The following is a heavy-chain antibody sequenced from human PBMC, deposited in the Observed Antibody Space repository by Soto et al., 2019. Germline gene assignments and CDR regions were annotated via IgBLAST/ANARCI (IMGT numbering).Heavy chain of an antibody. CDR3: ARGNREAWFGEETYWNYYYYYMDV. V-gene: IGHV1-8*01. Sequence: GASVKVSCKASGYTFTSYDINWVRQATGQGLEWMGWMNTNSGNTGYAQKFQGRVTMTRNTSISTAYMELSSLRSEDTAVYYCARGNREAWFGEETYWNYYYYYMDVWGKGTTVTVSS. CDR1: GYTFTSYD. CDR2: MNTNSGNT. D-gene: IGHD3-10*01. J-gene: IGHJ6*03.